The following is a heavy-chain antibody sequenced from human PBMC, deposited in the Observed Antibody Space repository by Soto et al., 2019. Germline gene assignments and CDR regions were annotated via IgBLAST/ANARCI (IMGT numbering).Heavy chain of an antibody. Sequence: PSQTLSLTCAISGDSVSSNSAAWNWIRQSPSRGLEWLGRTYYRSKWYKDYVVSVKSRITINLDTSKNQFSLQLNSVTPEDTAVYYCARGAVADYSRVFDYWGQGTLVTVSS. V-gene: IGHV6-1*01. J-gene: IGHJ4*02. D-gene: IGHD6-19*01. CDR2: TYYRSKWYK. CDR1: GDSVSSNSAA. CDR3: ARGAVADYSRVFDY.